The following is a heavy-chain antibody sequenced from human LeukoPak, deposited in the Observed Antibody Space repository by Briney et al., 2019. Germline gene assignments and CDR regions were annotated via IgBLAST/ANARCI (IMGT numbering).Heavy chain of an antibody. D-gene: IGHD3-3*01. Sequence: SETLSLTCTVSGGSISSGDYYWSWIRQPPGKGLEWIGYIYYSGSTYYNPSLKSRVTISVDTSKNRFSLKLSSVTAADTAVYYCARRVTYYDFWGGENYFDYWGQGTLVTVSS. J-gene: IGHJ4*02. V-gene: IGHV4-30-4*08. CDR1: GGSISSGDYY. CDR3: ARRVTYYDFWGGENYFDY. CDR2: IYYSGST.